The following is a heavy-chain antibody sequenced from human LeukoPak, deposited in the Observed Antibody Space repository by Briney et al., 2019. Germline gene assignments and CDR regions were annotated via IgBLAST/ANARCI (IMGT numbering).Heavy chain of an antibody. CDR3: ARVHHNTAMVDIDY. Sequence: GGSLRLSCAASGFTFSSYWMHWVRQAPGKGLVWVSRINSDGSSTSYADSVKGRFTISRDNAKSSLYLQMNSLRVEDTAVYYCARVHHNTAMVDIDYWGQGTLVTVSS. CDR2: INSDGSST. V-gene: IGHV3-74*01. CDR1: GFTFSSYW. J-gene: IGHJ4*02. D-gene: IGHD5-18*01.